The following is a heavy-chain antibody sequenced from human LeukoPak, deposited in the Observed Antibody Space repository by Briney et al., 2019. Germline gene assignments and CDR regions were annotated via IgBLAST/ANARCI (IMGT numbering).Heavy chain of an antibody. J-gene: IGHJ3*02. CDR2: IYYSGST. V-gene: IGHV4-59*08. CDR3: ARHGYYYDSSGYYYGAFDI. D-gene: IGHD3-22*01. Sequence: PSETLSLTCTVSGGSISSYYWSWIRQPPGKGLEWIGYIYYSGSTNYSPSLKSRVTISVDTSKNQFSLKLSSVTAADTAVYYRARHGYYYDSSGYYYGAFDIWGQGTMVTVSS. CDR1: GGSISSYY.